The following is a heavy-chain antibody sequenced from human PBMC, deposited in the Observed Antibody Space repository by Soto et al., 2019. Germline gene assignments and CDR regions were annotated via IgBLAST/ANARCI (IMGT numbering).Heavy chain of an antibody. J-gene: IGHJ6*02. CDR1: GFTFSSYG. CDR3: ARDPRLAAYCGGDCYLNYYGMDV. Sequence: PGGSLRLSCAASGFTFSSYGMHWVRQAPGKGLEWVAVIWYDGSNKYYADSVKGRFTISRDNSKNTLYLQMNSLRAEDTAVYYCARDPRLAAYCGGDCYLNYYGMDVWGQGTTVTVSS. V-gene: IGHV3-33*01. D-gene: IGHD2-21*02. CDR2: IWYDGSNK.